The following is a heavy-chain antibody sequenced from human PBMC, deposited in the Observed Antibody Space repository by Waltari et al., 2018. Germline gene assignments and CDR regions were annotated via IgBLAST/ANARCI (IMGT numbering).Heavy chain of an antibody. V-gene: IGHV4-59*01. CDR1: GGSINSFY. CDR2: VYFSGST. CDR3: ARGVGVIVMPYFDS. J-gene: IGHJ4*02. D-gene: IGHD3-3*01. Sequence: QVQLQESGPGLVKPSETLSLTCTVPGGSINSFYWSWIRQAPGKGLEWIGYVYFSGSTYYNPALKSRVTMSVDTSKNQFSLKLSSVTAADTAVYYCARGVGVIVMPYFDSWGQGTLVTVSS.